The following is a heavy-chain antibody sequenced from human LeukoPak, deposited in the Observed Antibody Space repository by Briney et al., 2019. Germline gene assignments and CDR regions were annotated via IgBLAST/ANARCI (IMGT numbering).Heavy chain of an antibody. CDR3: ARGRSNYYGMDV. CDR1: GFTFSNYW. Sequence: GGSLRLSCAASGFTFSNYWMSWVRQAPGKGLEWVANIKQDGSEKYYVDSVKGRFTISRDNAENSLYLQMNSLRAEDTAVYYCARGRSNYYGMDVWGQGTTVTVSS. CDR2: IKQDGSEK. V-gene: IGHV3-7*03. J-gene: IGHJ6*02. D-gene: IGHD1-26*01.